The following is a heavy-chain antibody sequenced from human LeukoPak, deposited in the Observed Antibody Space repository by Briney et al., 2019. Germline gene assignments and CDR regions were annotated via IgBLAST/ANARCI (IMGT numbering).Heavy chain of an antibody. D-gene: IGHD3-22*01. Sequence: SVKVSCKASGGTFSSYAISWVRQAPGQGLEWMGGIIPIFGTANYAQEFQGRVTITTDESTSTAYMELSSLRSEDTAVYYCAPTYYYDSSALFDPWGQGTLVTVSS. CDR1: GGTFSSYA. CDR2: IIPIFGTA. J-gene: IGHJ5*02. CDR3: APTYYYDSSALFDP. V-gene: IGHV1-69*05.